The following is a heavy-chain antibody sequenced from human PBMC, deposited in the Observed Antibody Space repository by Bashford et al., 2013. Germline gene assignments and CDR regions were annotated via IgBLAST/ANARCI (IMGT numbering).Heavy chain of an antibody. V-gene: IGHV3-23*01. CDR2: MSGSSGST. CDR3: ARDRYSSGWYWFDP. Sequence: RIVVRQASREGAWSGSSAMSGSSGSTYYADSVKGRFTISRDNSKYTLYLQMNSLRADDTAVYYCARDRYSSGWYWFDPWGQGTLVTVSS. D-gene: IGHD6-19*01. J-gene: IGHJ5*02.